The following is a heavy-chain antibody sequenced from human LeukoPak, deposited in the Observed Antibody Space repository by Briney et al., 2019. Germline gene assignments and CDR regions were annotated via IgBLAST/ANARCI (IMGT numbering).Heavy chain of an antibody. D-gene: IGHD3-10*01. J-gene: IGHJ6*03. V-gene: IGHV3-49*04. CDR2: IRSKAYGGTT. Sequence: PGGSLRLSCTASGFTFGDYAMSWVRQAPGKGLEWVGFIRSKAYGGTTEYAASVKGRFTISRDDSKSIAYLQMNGLKTEDTAVYYCTRYYYGSGSYYLYYYYYMDVWGKGTTVTISS. CDR3: TRYYYGSGSYYLYYYYYMDV. CDR1: GFTFGDYA.